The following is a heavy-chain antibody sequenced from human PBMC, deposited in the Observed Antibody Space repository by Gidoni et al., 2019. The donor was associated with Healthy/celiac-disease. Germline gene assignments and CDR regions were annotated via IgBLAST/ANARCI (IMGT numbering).Heavy chain of an antibody. CDR1: GFTFSSYA. CDR3: ARERGVVVAASHEYYFDY. V-gene: IGHV3-30-3*01. CDR2: ISYDGSNK. Sequence: QVQLVESGGGVVQPGRSLRLSCAASGFTFSSYAMPWVRQAPGKGLEWVAGISYDGSNKYYADSVKGRFTISRDNSKNTLYLQMNSLRAEDTAVYYCARERGVVVAASHEYYFDYWGQGTLVTVSS. D-gene: IGHD2-15*01. J-gene: IGHJ4*02.